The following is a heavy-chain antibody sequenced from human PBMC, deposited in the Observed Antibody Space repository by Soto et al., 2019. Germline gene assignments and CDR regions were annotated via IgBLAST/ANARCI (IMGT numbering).Heavy chain of an antibody. Sequence: GGSLRLSCAASGFTFSSYAMSWVRQAPGKGLEWVSAISGSGGSTYYADSVKGRFTISRDNSKNTLYLQMNSLRAEDTAVYYCAKSGHRLAARRHGSHYYYYYMDVWGKGTTVTVSS. V-gene: IGHV3-23*01. CDR1: GFTFSSYA. J-gene: IGHJ6*03. D-gene: IGHD6-6*01. CDR3: AKSGHRLAARRHGSHYYYYYMDV. CDR2: ISGSGGST.